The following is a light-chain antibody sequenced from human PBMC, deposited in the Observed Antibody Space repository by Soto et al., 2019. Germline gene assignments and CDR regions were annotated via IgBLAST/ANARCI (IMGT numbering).Light chain of an antibody. CDR3: QQYNNWPPAT. V-gene: IGKV3-15*01. J-gene: IGKJ1*01. Sequence: IVLSQSLDTLSVYPGERAALSCLASQSVSSNLAWYQQKPGQAPRLLIYGASTRATGIPARFSGSGSGTEFTLTISSLQSEDFAVYYCQQYNNWPPATFGQGTNVDIK. CDR2: GAS. CDR1: QSVSSN.